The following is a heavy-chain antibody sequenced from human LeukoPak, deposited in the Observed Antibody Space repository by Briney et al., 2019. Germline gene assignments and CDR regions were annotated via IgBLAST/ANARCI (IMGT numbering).Heavy chain of an antibody. D-gene: IGHD3-3*01. CDR1: GGSISSSNW. CDR3: ARDLHYDFWSGYYHTRGAFDI. Sequence: SETLSLTCAVSGGSISSSNWWSWVRQPPGKGLEWIGEIYHSGSTNYNPSLKSRVTISVDKSKNQFSLKLSSVTAADTAVYYCARDLHYDFWSGYYHTRGAFDIWGQGTMVTVSS. CDR2: IYHSGST. J-gene: IGHJ3*02. V-gene: IGHV4-4*02.